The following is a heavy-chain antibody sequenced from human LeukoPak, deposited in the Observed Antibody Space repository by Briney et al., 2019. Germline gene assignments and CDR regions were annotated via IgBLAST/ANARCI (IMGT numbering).Heavy chain of an antibody. CDR3: ARGATMIKRAFDI. Sequence: PGGSLRLSCAASGFTFSSYWMHWVRQAPGKGLVWVSRINSDGSSTSYADSVKGRFTISRDNAKNTLYLQMNSLRAEDTAVYYCARGATMIKRAFDIWGQGTMVTVSS. CDR1: GFTFSSYW. D-gene: IGHD3-22*01. V-gene: IGHV3-74*01. CDR2: INSDGSST. J-gene: IGHJ3*02.